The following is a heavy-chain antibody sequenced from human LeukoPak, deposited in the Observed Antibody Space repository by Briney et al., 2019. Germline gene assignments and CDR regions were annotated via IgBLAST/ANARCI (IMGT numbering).Heavy chain of an antibody. CDR1: GFTFSSYS. CDR2: ISSSSSYI. Sequence: PGGSLRLSCAASGFTFSSYSMNWVRQAPGKGLEWVSSISSSSSYIYYADSVKGRFTISRDNAKNSLYLQMNSLRAEDTAVYYCARVDYDVSSGYQTYFDYWGQGTLVTVSS. CDR3: ARVDYDVSSGYQTYFDY. J-gene: IGHJ4*02. D-gene: IGHD3-9*01. V-gene: IGHV3-21*01.